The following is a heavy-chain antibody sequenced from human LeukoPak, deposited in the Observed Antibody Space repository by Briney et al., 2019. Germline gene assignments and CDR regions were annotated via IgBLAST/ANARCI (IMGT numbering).Heavy chain of an antibody. Sequence: PGGPLRLSCAASGFTVSSNYMTWVRQAPGKGLEWVSIIYSGGSTYYADSVKGRFTISRDNAKKSLYLQMNSLRAEDTAVYYCARAFDIWGQGTMVTVSS. CDR1: GFTVSSNY. CDR3: ARAFDI. V-gene: IGHV3-66*01. CDR2: IYSGGST. J-gene: IGHJ3*02.